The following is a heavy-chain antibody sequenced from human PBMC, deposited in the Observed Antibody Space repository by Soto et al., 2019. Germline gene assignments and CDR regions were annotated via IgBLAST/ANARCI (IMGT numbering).Heavy chain of an antibody. CDR3: ARTYECAKSDCYRAFDI. V-gene: IGHV3-30*04. Sequence: QVQLVESGGGVILPGGSLRLSCAASGFTFSSHAMHWVRQAPGTGPEWVAATSSDGTDNVYADSVSGRFTISRDNSKNTLYLQMNSLRSEDAAVYYCARTYECAKSDCYRAFDIWGQGTMVTVSS. CDR2: TSSDGTDN. D-gene: IGHD2-21*02. CDR1: GFTFSSHA. J-gene: IGHJ3*02.